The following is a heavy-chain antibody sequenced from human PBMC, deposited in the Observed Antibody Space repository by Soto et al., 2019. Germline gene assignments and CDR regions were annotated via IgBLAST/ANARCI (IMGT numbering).Heavy chain of an antibody. CDR3: AKGTAMVRYYGMDV. CDR2: ISYDGSNK. V-gene: IGHV3-30*18. D-gene: IGHD5-18*01. J-gene: IGHJ6*02. Sequence: VRSLILSCAASGFTFSSYGMHWVRQAPGKGLEWVAVISYDGSNKYYADSVKGRFTISRDNSKNTLYLQMNSLRAEDTAVYYCAKGTAMVRYYGMDVWGQGTTVNVSS. CDR1: GFTFSSYG.